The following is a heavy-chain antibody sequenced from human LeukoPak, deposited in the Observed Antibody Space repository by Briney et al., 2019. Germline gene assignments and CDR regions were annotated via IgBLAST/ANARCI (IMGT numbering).Heavy chain of an antibody. V-gene: IGHV3-30*03. J-gene: IGHJ6*02. CDR2: ISYDGSNK. Sequence: GGSLRLSCAASGLTVTNAWMNWVRQAPGKGLEWVAVISYDGSNKYYADSVKGRFTISRDNSKNTLYLQMHSLRAEDTAVYYCTREKSQSRNYYYYGMDVWGQGTTVTVSS. CDR3: TREKSQSRNYYYYGMDV. CDR1: GLTVTNAW.